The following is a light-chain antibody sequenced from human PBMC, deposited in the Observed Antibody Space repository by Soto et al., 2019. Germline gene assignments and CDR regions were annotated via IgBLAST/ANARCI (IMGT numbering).Light chain of an antibody. J-gene: IGLJ2*01. CDR3: CSYAGSSTFVV. Sequence: QSALTQPASVSGSPGQSITISCTGTSSDVGSYNPVSWYQQHPGKAPKLMIYEVSKRPSGVSNRFSGSKFGNTASLTISGLQAEDEADYYCCSYAGSSTFVVFGGGTQLTVL. CDR2: EVS. V-gene: IGLV2-23*02. CDR1: SSDVGSYNP.